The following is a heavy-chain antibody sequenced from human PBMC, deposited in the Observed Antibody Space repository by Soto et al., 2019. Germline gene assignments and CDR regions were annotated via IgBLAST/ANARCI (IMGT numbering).Heavy chain of an antibody. CDR3: VKDPNSSGWPIACYFDS. CDR1: GFTFRTYG. Sequence: PGGSLRLSCSASGFTFRTYGMHWVRQAPGKGLEYVSAINSNGGSTYYADSVKGRFTISRDNSKNTLYLQMSSLRAEDTAVYYCVKDPNSSGWPIACYFDSWGQGTLVTVSS. J-gene: IGHJ4*02. CDR2: INSNGGST. V-gene: IGHV3-64D*06. D-gene: IGHD6-19*01.